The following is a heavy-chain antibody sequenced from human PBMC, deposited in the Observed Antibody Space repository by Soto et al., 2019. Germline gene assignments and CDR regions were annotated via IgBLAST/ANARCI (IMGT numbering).Heavy chain of an antibody. CDR1: GGSITSYY. V-gene: IGHV4-59*08. CDR3: ARRQLWFDY. J-gene: IGHJ4*02. Sequence: SETLSLTCTFSGGSITSYYWSWIRQPPGKGLEWIGHIYYSGNANYNPSLKSRVTISVDTSKNQFSLNLRSVTVTDTAVYYCARRQLWFDYWGQGTQVTVSS. D-gene: IGHD3-16*01. CDR2: IYYSGNA.